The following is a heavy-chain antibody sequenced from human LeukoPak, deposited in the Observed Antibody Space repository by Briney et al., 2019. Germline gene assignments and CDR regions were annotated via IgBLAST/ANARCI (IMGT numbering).Heavy chain of an antibody. CDR3: ARDHPVILAAAGTNWFDP. CDR2: ISAYNSYT. J-gene: IGHJ5*02. D-gene: IGHD6-13*01. CDR1: GYTFISYG. Sequence: ASVKLSCKASGYTFISYGISWVRQAPGQGLEWMGWISAYNSYTNYAQKLQGRVTMTTDTSTSTAYMELRSLRSDDTAVYYCARDHPVILAAAGTNWFDPWGQGTLVTVSS. V-gene: IGHV1-18*01.